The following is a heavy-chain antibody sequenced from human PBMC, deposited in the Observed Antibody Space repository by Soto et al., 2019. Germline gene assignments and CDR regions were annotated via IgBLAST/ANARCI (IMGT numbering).Heavy chain of an antibody. CDR2: IWYDGSNK. V-gene: IGHV3-33*01. J-gene: IGHJ4*02. D-gene: IGHD3-10*01. Sequence: GGSLRLSCAASGFTFSSYGMHWVRQAPGKGLEWVAVIWYDGSNKYYADSVKGRFTISRDNSKNTLYLQMNSLRAEDTAVYYCARDGFVGFGESYYFDYWGQGTLVTVSS. CDR1: GFTFSSYG. CDR3: ARDGFVGFGESYYFDY.